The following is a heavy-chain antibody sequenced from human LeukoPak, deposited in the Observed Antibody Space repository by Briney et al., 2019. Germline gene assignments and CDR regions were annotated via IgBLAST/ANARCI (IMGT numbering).Heavy chain of an antibody. CDR2: IYYSGST. V-gene: IGHV4-59*08. CDR3: ARSGFYNTGWAHFDS. Sequence: KPSETLSLTCTVSGGSMTNYYWTWIRQPPGKGLEWIGYIYYSGSTNYNPSLMSRATISVDTSTNHFSLRLSSVTAADTAVYYCARSGFYNTGWAHFDSWGRGALVTVSS. J-gene: IGHJ4*02. CDR1: GGSMTNYY. D-gene: IGHD6-19*01.